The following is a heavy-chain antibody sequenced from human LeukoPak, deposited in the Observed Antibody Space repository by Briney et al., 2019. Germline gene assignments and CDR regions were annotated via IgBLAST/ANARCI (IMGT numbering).Heavy chain of an antibody. D-gene: IGHD2-2*01. CDR3: ARETIYCSSTSCSRDDY. J-gene: IGHJ4*02. CDR1: GFTFDDYG. V-gene: IGHV3-20*04. CDR2: INWNGDST. Sequence: PGGSLRLSCAASGFTFDDYGMSWVRQAPGKGLEWVSGINWNGDSTGYADSVKGRFTISRDNAKNSLYLQMNSLRAEDTALYYCARETIYCSSTSCSRDDYWGQGTLVTVSS.